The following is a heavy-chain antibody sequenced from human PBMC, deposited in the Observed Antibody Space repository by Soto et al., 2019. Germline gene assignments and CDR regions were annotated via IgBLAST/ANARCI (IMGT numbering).Heavy chain of an antibody. CDR1: GYTLTELS. D-gene: IGHD2-2*01. V-gene: IGHV1-24*01. Sequence: ASVKVSCKVSGYTLTELSMHWVRQAPGKGLEWMGGFDPEDGETIYAQKFQGRVTMTEDTSTDTAYMELSSLRSEDTAVYYCLGSTSCYYCPDFEYWGQGTLLNVSS. CDR2: FDPEDGET. CDR3: LGSTSCYYCPDFEY. J-gene: IGHJ4*02.